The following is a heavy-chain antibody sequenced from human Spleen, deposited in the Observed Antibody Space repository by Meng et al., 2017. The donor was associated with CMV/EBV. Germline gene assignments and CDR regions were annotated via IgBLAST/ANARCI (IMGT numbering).Heavy chain of an antibody. CDR2: ISSGGNFI. D-gene: IGHD5-24*01. V-gene: IGHV3-21*01. Sequence: AYGFTFSSSSMNWVRQAPGKGLEWVSSISSGGNFIYYAESVKGRFTISRDNAKNSMYLQMNSLRAEDTALYYCARGMGGGQRWLDLWGQGTLVTVSS. J-gene: IGHJ5*02. CDR3: ARGMGGGQRWLDL. CDR1: GFTFSSSS.